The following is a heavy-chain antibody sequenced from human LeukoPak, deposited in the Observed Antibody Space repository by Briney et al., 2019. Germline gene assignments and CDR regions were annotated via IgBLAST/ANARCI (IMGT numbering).Heavy chain of an antibody. J-gene: IGHJ4*02. Sequence: GSLRLPCAASGFTFSSYEMNWVRQAPGKGLEWVSGIIGGAGGTYYADSVKGRFTISRDNAKNTLYLQMNSLRAEDTAVYYCAHGSMYQLDYWGQGTLVTVSS. D-gene: IGHD2-2*01. V-gene: IGHV3-23*01. CDR3: AHGSMYQLDY. CDR2: IIGGAGGT. CDR1: GFTFSSYE.